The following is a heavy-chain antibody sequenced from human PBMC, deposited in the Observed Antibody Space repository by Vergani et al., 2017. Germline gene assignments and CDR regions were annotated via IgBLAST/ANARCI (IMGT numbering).Heavy chain of an antibody. CDR1: GYTFTGYY. V-gene: IGHV1-2*02. CDR2: INPNSGGT. CDR3: ARGEYNWNYAGYFDL. D-gene: IGHD1-7*01. Sequence: QVQLVQSGAEVKKPGASVKVSCKASGYTFTGYYMHWVRQAPGQGLEWMGWINPNSGGTNYAQKFQGRVTMTRDTSISTAYMELSRRRSDDTAVYYCARGEYNWNYAGYFDLWGRGTLVTVSS. J-gene: IGHJ2*01.